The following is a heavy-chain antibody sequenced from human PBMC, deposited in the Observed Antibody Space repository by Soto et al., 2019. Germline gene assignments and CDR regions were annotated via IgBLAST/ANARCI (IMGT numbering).Heavy chain of an antibody. D-gene: IGHD2-8*01. J-gene: IGHJ5*02. CDR1: GFTFSSYA. CDR2: ISSDGSDK. Sequence: GGSLRLSCAASGFTFSSYAMHWVRQAPGKGLEWVAVISSDGSDKFYADAVKGRFTISRDSSENTLHLQMSSLRTEDTAVYYCARSLYATSSDWFDLWGQGTLVTVSS. CDR3: ARSLYATSSDWFDL. V-gene: IGHV3-30*14.